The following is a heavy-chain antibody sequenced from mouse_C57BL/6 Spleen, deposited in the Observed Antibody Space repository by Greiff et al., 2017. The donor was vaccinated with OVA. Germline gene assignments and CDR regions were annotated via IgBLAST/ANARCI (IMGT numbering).Heavy chain of an antibody. CDR1: GYSFTGYY. D-gene: IGHD2-2*01. CDR3: ARTGGLRYVDV. V-gene: IGHV1-42*01. Sequence: VQLQQSGPELVKPGASVKISCKASGYSFTGYYMNWVKQSPEKSLEWIGEINPSTGGTTYNQKFKAKATLTVDKSSSTAYMQLKSLTSEDSAVYYCARTGGLRYVDVWGTGTTVTVSS. CDR2: INPSTGGT. J-gene: IGHJ1*03.